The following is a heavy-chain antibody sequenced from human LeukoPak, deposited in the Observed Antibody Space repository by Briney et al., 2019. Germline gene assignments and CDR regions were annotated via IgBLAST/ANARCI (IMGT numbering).Heavy chain of an antibody. V-gene: IGHV3-23*01. CDR1: GFTFSSYA. Sequence: QPGGSLRLSCAASGFTFSSYAMSWVRQAPGKGLEWVSAISGSGGSTYYADSVKGRFTISRDNSKNTLYLQMNSLRAEDTAVYYCAKDQGVRGVIKEYYFDYWGQGTLVTVSS. D-gene: IGHD3-10*01. CDR2: ISGSGGST. J-gene: IGHJ4*02. CDR3: AKDQGVRGVIKEYYFDY.